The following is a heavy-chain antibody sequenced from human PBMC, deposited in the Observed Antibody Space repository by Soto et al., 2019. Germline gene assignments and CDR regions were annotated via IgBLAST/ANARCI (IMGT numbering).Heavy chain of an antibody. CDR3: ARWTRVTTEWFDAFDI. CDR1: GGSFSGYY. CDR2: INHSGST. Sequence: TETLSLTCAVHGGSFSGYYWSWIRQPPGKGLEWIGEINHSGSTNYNPSLKSRVTISVDTSKNQFSLKLSSVTAADTAVYYCARWTRVTTEWFDAFDIWGQGTRVTVSS. J-gene: IGHJ3*02. V-gene: IGHV4-34*01. D-gene: IGHD4-17*01.